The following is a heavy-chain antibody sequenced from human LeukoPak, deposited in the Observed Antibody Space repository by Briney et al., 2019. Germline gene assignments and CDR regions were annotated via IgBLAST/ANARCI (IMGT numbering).Heavy chain of an antibody. D-gene: IGHD5-18*01. CDR1: GFTFDDYA. V-gene: IGHV3-43*02. J-gene: IGHJ4*02. CDR3: ARGRGYIYGYDY. Sequence: GGSLRLSCAASGFTFDDYAMHWVRQAPGKGLEWVSLISGDGGSTYYADSVKGRFTISRDNSKNTLYLQMGSLRAEDMAVYYCARGRGYIYGYDYWGQGTLVTVSS. CDR2: ISGDGGST.